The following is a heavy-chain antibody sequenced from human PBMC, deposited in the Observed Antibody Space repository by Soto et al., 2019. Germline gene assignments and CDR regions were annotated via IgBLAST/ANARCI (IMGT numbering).Heavy chain of an antibody. CDR2: IIPIFGTA. V-gene: IGHV1-69*13. Sequence: SVKFSCKASGGTFSSYAISWVRQAPGQGLEWMGGIIPIFGTANYAQKFQGRVTITADESTSTAYMELSSLRSEDTAVYYCARRGVPAARGWFDPWGQGTLVTVSS. CDR3: ARRGVPAARGWFDP. D-gene: IGHD2-2*01. CDR1: GGTFSSYA. J-gene: IGHJ5*02.